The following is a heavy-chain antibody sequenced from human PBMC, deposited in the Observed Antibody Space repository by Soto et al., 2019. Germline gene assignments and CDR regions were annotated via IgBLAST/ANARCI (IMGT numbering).Heavy chain of an antibody. J-gene: IGHJ4*02. V-gene: IGHV3-23*01. CDR3: ARLPGGKQPRHAY. CDR1: GFHFTYNA. CDR2: VSGNGENT. D-gene: IGHD3-16*01. Sequence: GGSLRLSCTASGFHFTYNAMSWVRQSPGKGLQWVSTVSGNGENTYYAESVRGRFTISRDTSKNTLYLQINSRRVEDTDVYYCARLPGGKQPRHAYWCKGTSVTVSS.